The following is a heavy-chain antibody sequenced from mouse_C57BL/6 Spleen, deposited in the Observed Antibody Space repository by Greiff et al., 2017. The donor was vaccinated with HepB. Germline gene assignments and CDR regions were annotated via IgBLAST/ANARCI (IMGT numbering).Heavy chain of an antibody. CDR1: GYAFTNYL. Sequence: VQLQQSGAELVRPGTSVKVSCKASGYAFTNYLIEWVKQRPGQGLEWIGVINPGSGGTNYNEKFKGKATLTADKSSSTAYMQRSSLTSEDSAVYFCARDDYDSWFAYWGQGTRVTVSA. V-gene: IGHV1-54*01. J-gene: IGHJ3*01. CDR2: INPGSGGT. D-gene: IGHD2-4*01. CDR3: ARDDYDSWFAY.